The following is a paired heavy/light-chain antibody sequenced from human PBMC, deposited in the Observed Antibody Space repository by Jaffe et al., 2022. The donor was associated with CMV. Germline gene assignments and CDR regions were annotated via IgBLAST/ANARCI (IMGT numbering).Heavy chain of an antibody. CDR3: AREGTGWPYNYMDV. Sequence: VQLQQWGAGLLKPSETLSLTCAVYGASFSGYYWSWIRQPPGKGLEWIGESNLSGSTNYNPSLKSRVTISEGTSKNQFSLTLSSVTAADTAVYYCAREGTGWPYNYMDVWGKGTTVTVSS. V-gene: IGHV4-34*01. J-gene: IGHJ6*03. CDR1: GASFSGYY. D-gene: IGHD6-19*01. CDR2: SNLSGST.
Light chain of an antibody. CDR3: QQYGSSPRT. Sequence: EIVLTQSPGTLSLSPGERATLYCRASQSVSNSCLAWYQQKPGQAPRLLIYGASSRATGIPDRFSGSGSGTDFTLSISRLEPEDYAVYYCQQYGSSPRTFGQGTKVEIK. J-gene: IGKJ1*01. V-gene: IGKV3-20*01. CDR1: QSVSNSC. CDR2: GAS.